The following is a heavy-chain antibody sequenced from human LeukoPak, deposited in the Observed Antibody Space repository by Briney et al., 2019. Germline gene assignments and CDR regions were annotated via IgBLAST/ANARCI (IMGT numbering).Heavy chain of an antibody. CDR3: ARGRRQQLVRGYQNSWVPHFYFDY. J-gene: IGHJ4*02. V-gene: IGHV4-39*07. Sequence: PSETLSLTCTVSGGSINNTLFYWGWIRQPPGKGLEWIGTVYYDGINYSSPSLKSRVATSVDTSKNQFSLKLSSVTAADTAVYYCARGRRQQLVRGYQNSWVPHFYFDYWGQGTLVTVSS. CDR2: VYYDGIN. CDR1: GGSINNTLFY. D-gene: IGHD6-13*01.